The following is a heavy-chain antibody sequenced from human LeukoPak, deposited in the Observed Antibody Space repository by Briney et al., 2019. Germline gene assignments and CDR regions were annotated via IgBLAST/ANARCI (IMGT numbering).Heavy chain of an antibody. CDR1: GFTFSSYA. Sequence: PGGSLRLSCAASGFTFSSYAMSWVRQAPGKGLEWVSAISGSGGSTYYADSVKGRFTISRDNSKNTLYLQMNSLRAEDTAVYYCAKLDRGYYDILTGYFYFDYWGQGTLVTVSS. CDR3: AKLDRGYYDILTGYFYFDY. J-gene: IGHJ4*02. V-gene: IGHV3-23*01. D-gene: IGHD3-9*01. CDR2: ISGSGGST.